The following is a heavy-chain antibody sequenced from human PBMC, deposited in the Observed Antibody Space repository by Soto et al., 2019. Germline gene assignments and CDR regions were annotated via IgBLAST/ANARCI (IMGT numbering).Heavy chain of an antibody. V-gene: IGHV1-18*04. Sequence: QVQLVQSGAEVKKPGASVKVSCKASGYTFTSYGVSWVRQAPGQGLEWMGWISGYNGNTNYAQKLQGRVTMTTDTSTSTAYMELRSLRSDDPAVYYCARAGKYYYGSGSPYYYGMDVWSEGITVTVSS. D-gene: IGHD3-10*01. CDR2: ISGYNGNT. CDR3: ARAGKYYYGSGSPYYYGMDV. CDR1: GYTFTSYG. J-gene: IGHJ6*04.